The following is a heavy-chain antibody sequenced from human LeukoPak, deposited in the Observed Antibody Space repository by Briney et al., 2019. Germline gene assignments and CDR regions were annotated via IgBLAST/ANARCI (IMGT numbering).Heavy chain of an antibody. V-gene: IGHV3-7*01. CDR3: TCITVHSSSWYPDY. CDR2: MNQDGSEN. Sequence: GGSLRLSCATSGFTFSAYWMSWVRQAPGKGLEWVANMNQDGSENYYVDSVKGRLSISRDNAKSSLYLQMNSLRAEDTAVYYCTCITVHSSSWYPDYWGQGTLVTVSS. D-gene: IGHD6-13*01. J-gene: IGHJ4*02. CDR1: GFTFSAYW.